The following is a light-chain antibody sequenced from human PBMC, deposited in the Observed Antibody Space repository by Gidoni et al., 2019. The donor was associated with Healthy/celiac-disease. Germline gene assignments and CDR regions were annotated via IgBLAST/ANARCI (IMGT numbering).Light chain of an antibody. CDR1: QDISNY. V-gene: IGKV1-33*01. J-gene: IGKJ2*01. CDR2: DAS. Sequence: DIQMNQSPSSLSASVGDRVTITCQASQDISNYLNWYQQKPGKAPKLLINDASNWKTGDPSRFSGSGSGADFSFTISSRQPEDISTYYCRQYYNLPLTFGQGTKLEIK. CDR3: RQYYNLPLT.